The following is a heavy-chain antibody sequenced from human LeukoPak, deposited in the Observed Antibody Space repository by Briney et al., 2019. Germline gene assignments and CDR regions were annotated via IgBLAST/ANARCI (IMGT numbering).Heavy chain of an antibody. Sequence: GESLKISCKGSGYSFASYRVGWVRQMPGKGLEWMGIIFPGDSGTRYSPSFQGQVTISADKSISTAYLQWSSLKASDTAMYYCARSDYGADYYMDVWGKGTTVTVSS. CDR2: IFPGDSGT. V-gene: IGHV5-51*01. J-gene: IGHJ6*03. CDR1: GYSFASYR. D-gene: IGHD4-17*01. CDR3: ARSDYGADYYMDV.